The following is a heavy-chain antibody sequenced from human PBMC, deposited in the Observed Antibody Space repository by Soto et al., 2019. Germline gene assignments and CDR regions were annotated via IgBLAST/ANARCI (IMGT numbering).Heavy chain of an antibody. CDR3: ARGRGGNTYYYGMDV. Sequence: GASVKVSCKASGYTFTGYYMHWVRQAPGQGLEWMGWINPNSGGTNYAQKFQGWVTMTRDTSISTAYMELSRLRSDDTAVYYCARGRGGNTYYYGMDVWGQGTTVTVSS. CDR2: INPNSGGT. D-gene: IGHD2-15*01. J-gene: IGHJ6*02. CDR1: GYTFTGYY. V-gene: IGHV1-2*04.